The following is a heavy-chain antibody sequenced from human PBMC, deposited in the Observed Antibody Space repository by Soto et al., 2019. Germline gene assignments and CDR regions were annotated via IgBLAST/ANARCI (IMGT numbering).Heavy chain of an antibody. J-gene: IGHJ4*02. D-gene: IGHD6-13*01. Sequence: SGPTLVNPTQTLTLTCTFSGFSLSTSGVGVGWIRQPPGKALEWLALIYWDDDKRYSPSLKSRLTITKDTSKNQVVLTMTNMDPVDTATYYCALADIAAAGSNFDYWGQGTLVTVSS. CDR3: ALADIAAAGSNFDY. CDR1: GFSLSTSGVG. V-gene: IGHV2-5*02. CDR2: IYWDDDK.